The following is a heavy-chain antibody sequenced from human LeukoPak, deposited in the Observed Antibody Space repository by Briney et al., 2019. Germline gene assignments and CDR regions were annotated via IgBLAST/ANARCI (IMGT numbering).Heavy chain of an antibody. Sequence: GGSLRLSCAASGFTFSSYSMNWVRQAPGKGLEWVSSIRSSSSYIYYADSVKGRFTISRDNAKNSLYLQMNSLRAEDTAVYYCARDLSDSYGMDVWGQGTTVTVSS. D-gene: IGHD6-25*01. J-gene: IGHJ6*02. CDR3: ARDLSDSYGMDV. CDR2: IRSSSSYI. CDR1: GFTFSSYS. V-gene: IGHV3-21*01.